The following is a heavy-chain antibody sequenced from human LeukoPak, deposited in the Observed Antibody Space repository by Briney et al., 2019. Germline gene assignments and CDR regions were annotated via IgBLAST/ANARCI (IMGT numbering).Heavy chain of an antibody. V-gene: IGHV4-59*01. CDR1: GGSISSYF. CDR3: ARDRGRGYDLNELDY. D-gene: IGHD5-12*01. CDR2: LYYSGST. Sequence: SETLSLTCTVSGGSISSYFWSWIRQRPGKGLEWIGYLYYSGSTNYNPSLKSRVTISVDTSKNQFSLKLTSVTAADTAVYYCARDRGRGYDLNELDYWGQGTLVTVSS. J-gene: IGHJ4*02.